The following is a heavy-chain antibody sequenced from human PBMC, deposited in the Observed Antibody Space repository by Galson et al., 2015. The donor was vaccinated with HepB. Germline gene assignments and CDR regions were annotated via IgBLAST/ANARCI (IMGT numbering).Heavy chain of an antibody. V-gene: IGHV3-33*01. CDR1: GFTFSSYA. Sequence: SLRLSCAASGFTFSSYAMHWVRQAPGKGLQWVAVIWYDGSYRYYADSVKGRFTISRDNFKNTVYLQMDGLRAEDTAVYYCVRGQHDWNYGRTDAFEIWGQRTMLTVSS. CDR3: VRGQHDWNYGRTDAFEI. D-gene: IGHD1-7*01. CDR2: IWYDGSYR. J-gene: IGHJ3*02.